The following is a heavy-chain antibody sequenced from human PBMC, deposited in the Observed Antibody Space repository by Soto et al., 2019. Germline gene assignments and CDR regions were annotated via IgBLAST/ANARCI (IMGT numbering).Heavy chain of an antibody. CDR2: VSSSADAT. CDR3: AKSYFFSLYDS. V-gene: IGHV3-23*01. Sequence: EVQLLESGGGLVQPGGSLRLSCAASGFIFSSYDMAWVRQAPGKGLEWVSTVSSSADATQYADSVKGQFTNSRENSKNPLYLEMNNLGDEDTAPYYCAKSYFFSLYDSWVQGTLVTVSS. J-gene: IGHJ5*01. D-gene: IGHD2-15*01. CDR1: GFIFSSYD.